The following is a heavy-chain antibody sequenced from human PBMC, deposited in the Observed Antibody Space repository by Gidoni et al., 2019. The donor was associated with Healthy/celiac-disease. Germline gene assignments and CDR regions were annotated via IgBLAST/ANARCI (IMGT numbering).Heavy chain of an antibody. CDR2: IYYSGSI. CDR1: GGSISSYY. CDR3: AREDDSSGYDY. D-gene: IGHD3-22*01. V-gene: IGHV4-59*01. J-gene: IGHJ4*02. Sequence: QVQLQESGPGLVKPSETLSLTCTVSGGSISSYYWSWIRQPPGKGLEWIGYIYYSGSINYNPSLKSRVTISVDTSKNQFSLKLSSVTAADTAVYYCAREDDSSGYDYWGQGTLVTVSS.